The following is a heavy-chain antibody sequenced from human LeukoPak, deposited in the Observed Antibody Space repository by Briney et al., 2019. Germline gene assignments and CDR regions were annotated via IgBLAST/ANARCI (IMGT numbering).Heavy chain of an antibody. J-gene: IGHJ3*02. D-gene: IGHD1-26*01. CDR1: GGSISSYY. V-gene: IGHV4-59*01. CDR3: ARVVGATWIGAFDI. CDR2: IYYSGST. Sequence: SETLSLTCTVSGGSISSYYWSWIRQPPGRGLEWIGYIYYSGSTNYNPSLKSRVTISVDTSKNQFSLKLSSVTAADTAVYYCARVVGATWIGAFDIWGQGTMVTVSS.